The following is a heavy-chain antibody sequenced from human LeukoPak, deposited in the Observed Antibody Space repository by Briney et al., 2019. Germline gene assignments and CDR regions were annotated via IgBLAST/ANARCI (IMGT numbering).Heavy chain of an antibody. CDR2: IKWNGDRT. V-gene: IGHV3-20*04. D-gene: IGHD3-10*01. CDR1: GFTFDDYG. J-gene: IGHJ4*02. Sequence: GGSLRLSCAASGFTFDDYGMSWVRQAPGKGLEWVSGIKWNGDRTGYADSVRGRFTISRDNAKNSLYLQMNSLRAEDTALYYCARKGYYGSGTYLDYWGQGTLVTVSS. CDR3: ARKGYYGSGTYLDY.